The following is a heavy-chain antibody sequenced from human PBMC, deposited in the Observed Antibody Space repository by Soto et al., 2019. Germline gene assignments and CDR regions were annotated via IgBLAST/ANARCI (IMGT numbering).Heavy chain of an antibody. V-gene: IGHV4-59*01. CDR1: GGSITSSY. CDR2: IYDTGISGYTPST. Sequence: PSETLSLTCTVSGGSITSSYWSWIRRPPGKGLEWIAYIYDTGISGYTPSTSYNPSLNNRVTMSVDTSKSQFSLKLTSVTAADTAVYYCARGEDAFFYNGLVVWGQGITVT. J-gene: IGHJ6*02. CDR3: ARGEDAFFYNGLVV.